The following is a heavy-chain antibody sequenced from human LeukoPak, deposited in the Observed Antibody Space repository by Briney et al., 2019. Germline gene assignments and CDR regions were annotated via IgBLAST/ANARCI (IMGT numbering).Heavy chain of an antibody. CDR3: ARGIHDFWSGYYTGY. J-gene: IGHJ4*02. CDR2: MNPNSGNT. CDR1: GYTFTSYD. V-gene: IGHV1-8*01. Sequence: ASVKVSCKASGYTFTSYDINWVRQATGQGLEWMGWMNPNSGNTGYAQKFQGRVTMTRNTSISTAHMELSSLRSEDTAVYYCARGIHDFWSGYYTGYWGQGTLVTVSS. D-gene: IGHD3-3*01.